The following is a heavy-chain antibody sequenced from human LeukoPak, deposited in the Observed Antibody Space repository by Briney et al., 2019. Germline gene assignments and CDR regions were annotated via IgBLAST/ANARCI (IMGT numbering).Heavy chain of an antibody. CDR3: ARDYGGYDGLDY. CDR1: LFTFSSYS. CDR2: IRSSSSYI. J-gene: IGHJ4*02. Sequence: PGGSLILSCAASLFTFSSYSMNWVRQAPGKVLELVSSIRSSSSYIYYADSVNGRFTIYRDNAKNSLYLQMNSLRAEDTAVYYCARDYGGYDGLDYWGQGTLVTVSS. V-gene: IGHV3-21*01. D-gene: IGHD5-12*01.